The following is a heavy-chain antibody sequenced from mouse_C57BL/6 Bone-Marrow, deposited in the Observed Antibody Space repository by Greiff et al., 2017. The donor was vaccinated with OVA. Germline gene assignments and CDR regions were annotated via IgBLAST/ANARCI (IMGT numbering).Heavy chain of an antibody. J-gene: IGHJ3*01. V-gene: IGHV5-16*01. CDR3: ARAYDSNYALAY. CDR2: INYDGSST. D-gene: IGHD2-5*01. Sequence: DVMLVESAGGLAQPGSSMKLSCTASGFTFSDYYMAWVRQVPEKGLEWVANINYDGSSTYYLDSLKSRFIISRDNAKNILYLQMSSLKSEDTATYYCARAYDSNYALAYWGQGTLVTVSA. CDR1: GFTFSDYY.